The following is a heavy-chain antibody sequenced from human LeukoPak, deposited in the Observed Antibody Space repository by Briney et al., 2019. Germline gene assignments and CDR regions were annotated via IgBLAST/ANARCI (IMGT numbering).Heavy chain of an antibody. Sequence: SETLSLTCTASGGSISSYYWSWIRQPPGKGLEWIGYIYYSGSTNYNPSLKSRVTISVDTSKNQFSLKLSSVTAADTAVYYCARGDSYNDYYYYGMDVWGQGTAVTVSS. D-gene: IGHD5-24*01. CDR1: GGSISSYY. V-gene: IGHV4-59*01. CDR3: ARGDSYNDYYYYGMDV. CDR2: IYYSGST. J-gene: IGHJ6*02.